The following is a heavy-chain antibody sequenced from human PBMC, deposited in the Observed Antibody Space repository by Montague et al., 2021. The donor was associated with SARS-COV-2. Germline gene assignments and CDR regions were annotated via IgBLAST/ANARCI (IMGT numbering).Heavy chain of an antibody. CDR2: ISYDGSNK. Sequence: SLRLSCSASGFTFSSYAMHWVRQAPGKGLEWVAVISYDGSNKYYXDSVKGRFTISRDNSKNTLYLQMNSLRAEDTAVYYRARTREQWLVLDQKRYYYYGMDVWGQGTTVTVSS. V-gene: IGHV3-30-3*01. J-gene: IGHJ6*02. CDR3: ARTREQWLVLDQKRYYYYGMDV. CDR1: GFTFSSYA. D-gene: IGHD6-19*01.